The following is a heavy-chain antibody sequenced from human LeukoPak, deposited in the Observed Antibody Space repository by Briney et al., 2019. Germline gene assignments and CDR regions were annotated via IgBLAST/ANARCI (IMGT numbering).Heavy chain of an antibody. V-gene: IGHV3-74*01. CDR2: INYDGSSI. CDR1: GFTFSIHW. J-gene: IGHJ3*02. Sequence: PGESLRLSCAASGFTFSIHWMHWVRQAPGKGLVWVSRINYDGSSINYADSVKGRFTISRDNAKNTLYLQMNSLRAEDTAVYYCTREAYYYDSSRSHDAFDIWGQGTEVTVSS. D-gene: IGHD3-22*01. CDR3: TREAYYYDSSRSHDAFDI.